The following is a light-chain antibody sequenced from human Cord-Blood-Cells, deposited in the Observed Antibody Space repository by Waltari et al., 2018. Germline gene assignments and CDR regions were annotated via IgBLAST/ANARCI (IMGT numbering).Light chain of an antibody. CDR1: SSDVGGYNY. J-gene: IGLJ3*02. CDR3: SSYTSSSTWV. V-gene: IGLV2-14*03. CDR2: DVS. Sequence: QSALTQPASVSGSPGQSITISCTGTSSDVGGYNYVYWYQQHTGKSPTLMIYDVSNRPSCVSNRFSGAKSGNTASLTISGLQAEDEADYYCSSYTSSSTWVFGGGTKLTVL.